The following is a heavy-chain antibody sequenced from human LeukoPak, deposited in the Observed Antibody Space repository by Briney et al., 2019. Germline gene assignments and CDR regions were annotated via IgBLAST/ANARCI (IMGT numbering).Heavy chain of an antibody. CDR2: INSDGSST. D-gene: IGHD3-10*01. CDR1: GFTFSSYA. CDR3: TREGAGGFDY. V-gene: IGHV3-74*01. Sequence: GGSLRLSCAASGFTFSSYAMSWVRQAPGKGLEWVSRINSDGSSTSYADSVKGRFTISRDNAKNTLYLQMNSLRAEDTAVYYCTREGAGGFDYWGQGTLVTVSS. J-gene: IGHJ4*02.